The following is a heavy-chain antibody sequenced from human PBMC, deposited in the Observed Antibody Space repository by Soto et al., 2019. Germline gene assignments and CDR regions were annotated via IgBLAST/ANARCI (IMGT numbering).Heavy chain of an antibody. D-gene: IGHD3-10*01. Sequence: EVQLVQSGPEVKEAGESLRISCQTSGYNFANYWVVWVRQLPGESLEWMGTIYPGDSDVRYSPSFQGLVTMSVDKSINTAYLQWGSLKASDTAMYYCARQPETGSYNWFDPWGRGTLVTVSA. CDR2: IYPGDSDV. J-gene: IGHJ5*02. V-gene: IGHV5-51*01. CDR1: GYNFANYW. CDR3: ARQPETGSYNWFDP.